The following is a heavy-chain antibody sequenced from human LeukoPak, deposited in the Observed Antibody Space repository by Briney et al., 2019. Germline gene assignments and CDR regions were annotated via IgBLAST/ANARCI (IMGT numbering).Heavy chain of an antibody. V-gene: IGHV3-11*06. CDR1: GFTFSDYY. CDR2: ISSSSSYT. D-gene: IGHD3-10*01. J-gene: IGHJ4*02. Sequence: GGSLRLSCAASGFTFSDYYMSWIRQAPGKGLEWVSYISSSSSYTNYADSVKGRFTISRDNAKNSLYLQMNSLRAEDTAVYYCARDLRSNHYGSGPLDYWGQGTLVTVSS. CDR3: ARDLRSNHYGSGPLDY.